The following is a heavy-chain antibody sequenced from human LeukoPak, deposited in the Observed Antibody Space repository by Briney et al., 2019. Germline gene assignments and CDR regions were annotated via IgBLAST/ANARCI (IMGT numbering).Heavy chain of an antibody. V-gene: IGHV3-30-3*01. D-gene: IGHD4-23*01. CDR1: GFTFSSYA. J-gene: IGHJ4*02. CDR3: ARVRWIAYFDY. CDR2: ISYDGSNK. Sequence: PGRSLRLSCAASGFTFSSYAMHWVRQAPGKGLEWVAVISYDGSNKYYADSVKGRFTISRDNSKNTLYLQMNSLRAEDTAVYYCARVRWIAYFDYWGQGTLVTVSS.